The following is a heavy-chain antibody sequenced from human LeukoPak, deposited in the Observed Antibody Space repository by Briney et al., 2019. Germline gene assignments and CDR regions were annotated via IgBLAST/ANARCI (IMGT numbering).Heavy chain of an antibody. CDR1: GFTFSSYA. CDR3: ARDLGGPTTTGSLDY. CDR2: ISYDGSNK. D-gene: IGHD2-8*01. V-gene: IGHV3-30-3*01. Sequence: QPGGSLRLSCAASGFTFSSYAMHWVRQAPGKGLEWVAVISYDGSNKYYADSVKGRFTISRDNSKNTLYLQMNSLRAEDTAVYYCARDLGGPTTTGSLDYWGQGTLVTVSS. J-gene: IGHJ4*02.